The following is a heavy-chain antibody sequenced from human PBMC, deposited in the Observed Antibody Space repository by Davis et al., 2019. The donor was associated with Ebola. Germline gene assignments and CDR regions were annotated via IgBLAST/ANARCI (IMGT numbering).Heavy chain of an antibody. CDR2: IIPIFGTA. Sequence: SVKVSCKASGGTFSSYAISWVRQAPGQGLEWMGRIIPIFGTANYAQKFQGRVTITADESTSTAYMELSSLRSEDTAVYYCARWIIAAAGELHYWGQGTLVTVSS. V-gene: IGHV1-69*13. CDR1: GGTFSSYA. CDR3: ARWIIAAAGELHY. D-gene: IGHD6-13*01. J-gene: IGHJ4*02.